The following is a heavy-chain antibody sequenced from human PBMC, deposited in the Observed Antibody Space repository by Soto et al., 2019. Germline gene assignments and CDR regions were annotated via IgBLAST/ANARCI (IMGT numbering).Heavy chain of an antibody. D-gene: IGHD5-12*01. V-gene: IGHV4-61*01. Sequence: SDTLSLTCTGSGGSVSSGSYYWSWFRQPPGKGLECIGYIYYSGRTTDSPSLQRRGTISVDTSKNQLSPKLSSVTAADTAVYYCARVVEMATPGRSFDPWGQGTLVTVS. CDR2: IYYSGRT. CDR1: GGSVSSGSYY. J-gene: IGHJ5*02. CDR3: ARVVEMATPGRSFDP.